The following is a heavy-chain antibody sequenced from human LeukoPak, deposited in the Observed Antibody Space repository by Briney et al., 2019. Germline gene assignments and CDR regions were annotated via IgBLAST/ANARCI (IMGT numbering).Heavy chain of an antibody. CDR1: GGSISSSNW. CDR3: ARHETDYGDYDSYYYYMDV. J-gene: IGHJ6*03. D-gene: IGHD4-17*01. Sequence: SETLSLTCAVSGGSISSSNWWSWVRQPPGKGLEWIGSIYYSGSTYYNPSLKSRVTISVDTSKNQFSLKLSSVTAADTAVYYCARHETDYGDYDSYYYYMDVWGKGTTVTISS. CDR2: IYYSGST. V-gene: IGHV4-39*01.